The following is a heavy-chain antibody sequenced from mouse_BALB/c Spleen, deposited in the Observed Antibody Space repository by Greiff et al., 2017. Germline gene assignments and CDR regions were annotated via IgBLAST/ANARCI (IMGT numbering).Heavy chain of an antibody. CDR3: ARSELYDGYFYAMDY. CDR1: GYSITSDYA. V-gene: IGHV3-2*02. J-gene: IGHJ4*01. CDR2: ISYSGST. Sequence: EVQLQESGPGLVKPSQSLSLTCTVTGYSITSDYAWNWIRQFPGNKLEWMGYISYSGSTSYNPSLKSRISITRDTSKNQFFLQLNSVTTEDTATYYCARSELYDGYFYAMDYWGQGTSVTVSS. D-gene: IGHD2-3*01.